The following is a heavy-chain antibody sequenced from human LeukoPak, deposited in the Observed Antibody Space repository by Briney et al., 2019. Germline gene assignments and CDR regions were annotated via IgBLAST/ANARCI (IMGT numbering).Heavy chain of an antibody. V-gene: IGHV1-69*13. CDR1: GGTFSSCA. CDR3: ARVSLATKFYYYYGMDV. D-gene: IGHD5-12*01. CDR2: IIPIFGTA. J-gene: IGHJ6*02. Sequence: SVKVSCKASGGTFSSCAISWVRQAPGQGLEWMGGIIPIFGTANYAQKFQGRVTITADESTSIAYMELSSLRSEDTAVYYCARVSLATKFYYYYGMDVWGQGTTVTVSS.